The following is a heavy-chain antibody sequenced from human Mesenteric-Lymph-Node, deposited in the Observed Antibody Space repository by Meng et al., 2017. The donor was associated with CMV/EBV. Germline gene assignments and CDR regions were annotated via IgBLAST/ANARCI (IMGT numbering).Heavy chain of an antibody. J-gene: IGHJ4*02. V-gene: IGHV4-61*01. CDR1: GGSVSSGSYY. D-gene: IGHD3-10*01. CDR3: ARVGFRFGELIDY. CDR2: IYYSGST. Sequence: VSGGSVSSGSYYWSWIRQPPGKGLEWIGYIYYSGSTTYNPSLKSRVTISVDTSKNQFSLKLSSVTAAETAVYYCARVGFRFGELIDYWGQGTLVTVSS.